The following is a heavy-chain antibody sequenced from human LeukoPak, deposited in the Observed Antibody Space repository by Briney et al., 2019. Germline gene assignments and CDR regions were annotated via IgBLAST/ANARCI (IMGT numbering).Heavy chain of an antibody. D-gene: IGHD3-22*01. V-gene: IGHV4-59*01. CDR1: GGSISSYY. CDR3: ARDLGPRPYYYDSSGMRDAFDI. J-gene: IGHJ3*02. Sequence: SETLSLTCTVSGGSISSYYWSWIRQPPGKGLEWIGYIYYSGSTNYNPSLKSRVTISVDTSKNQFSLKLSSVTAADTAVYYCARDLGPRPYYYDSSGMRDAFDIWGQGTMVTVSS. CDR2: IYYSGST.